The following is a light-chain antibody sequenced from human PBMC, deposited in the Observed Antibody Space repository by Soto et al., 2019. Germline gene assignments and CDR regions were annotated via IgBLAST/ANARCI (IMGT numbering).Light chain of an antibody. V-gene: IGKV3-15*01. J-gene: IGKJ1*01. Sequence: EIVMTQSPATLSVSPGERATLSCRASQSVSSNLAWYQQKPGQAPRLLIYGASTRATGIPARFSGSGSGTEFTLTIGSLQSEDFAVYYCQQYNNWPPWTFGQGTKVVIK. CDR1: QSVSSN. CDR2: GAS. CDR3: QQYNNWPPWT.